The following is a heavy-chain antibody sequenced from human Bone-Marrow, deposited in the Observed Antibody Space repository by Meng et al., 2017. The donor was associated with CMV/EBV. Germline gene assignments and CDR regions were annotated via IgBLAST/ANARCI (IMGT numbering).Heavy chain of an antibody. J-gene: IGHJ4*02. V-gene: IGHV3-30-3*01. Sequence: GESLKISCAASGFTFSSYAMHWVRQAPGKGLEWVAIISFDGSTKYYADSVKGRFTISRDNSKNTLYLQMNSLRAEDTAVYYCAREGDDFWSGYRFDYWGQGTLVTVSS. CDR3: AREGDDFWSGYRFDY. D-gene: IGHD3-3*01. CDR2: ISFDGSTK. CDR1: GFTFSSYA.